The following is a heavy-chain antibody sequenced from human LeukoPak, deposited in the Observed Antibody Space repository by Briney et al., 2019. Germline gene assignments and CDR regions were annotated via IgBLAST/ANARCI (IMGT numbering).Heavy chain of an antibody. CDR3: AKDNYDYGDYDGGDY. D-gene: IGHD4-17*01. CDR2: IRYDGSNK. J-gene: IGHJ4*02. CDR1: GFTFSSSG. V-gene: IGHV3-30*02. Sequence: GGSLRLSCAASGFTFSSSGMHWVRQGPGKGLEWVAFIRYDGSNKYYADSVKGRFTISRDNSKNTMYMQMSSLRAEDTAVYYCAKDNYDYGDYDGGDYWGQGTLVTVS.